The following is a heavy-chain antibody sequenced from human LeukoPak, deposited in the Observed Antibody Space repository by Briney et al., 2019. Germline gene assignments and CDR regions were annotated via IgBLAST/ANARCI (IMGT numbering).Heavy chain of an antibody. CDR3: ATPPD. V-gene: IGHV3-15*01. Sequence: GGSPRLSRTAPGFNLSDAWTSWVPPGPGEGLEWGGRIQSKTAGGATDYAAPVKGRLTFSRDDSTNTPYLEMNGLKTEDTAVYYCATPPDWGQGTLVTVSS. CDR2: IQSKTAGGAT. CDR1: GFNLSDAW. J-gene: IGHJ4*01.